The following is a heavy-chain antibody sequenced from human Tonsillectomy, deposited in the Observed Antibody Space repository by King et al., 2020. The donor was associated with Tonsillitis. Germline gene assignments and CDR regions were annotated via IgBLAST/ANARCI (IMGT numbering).Heavy chain of an antibody. J-gene: IGHJ6*02. CDR3: ARDGNVTGMGRGVIITDQNDFSGMDV. V-gene: IGHV3-48*02. CDR2: ISSSSRSI. D-gene: IGHD3-10*01. CDR1: GFTLSAYN. Sequence: VQLVESGGGLVQPGGSLRLSCEASGFTLSAYNMNWVRQAPGKGLEWVSYISSSSRSIYYADSVKGRFTISRDKDKNSLFLQMNSLRDEDTAVYYCARDGNVTGMGRGVIITDQNDFSGMDVWGQGTTVTVSS.